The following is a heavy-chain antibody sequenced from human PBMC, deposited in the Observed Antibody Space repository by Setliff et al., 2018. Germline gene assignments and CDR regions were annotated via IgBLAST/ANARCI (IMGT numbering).Heavy chain of an antibody. CDR3: ARDHAYGSRFYYYNYGMDV. D-gene: IGHD3-10*01. CDR1: GFTFSSYW. V-gene: IGHV3-7*01. J-gene: IGHJ6*02. Sequence: GGSLRLSCAASGFTFSSYWMSWVRQAPGKGLEWVANIKQDGSEKYYVDSVKGRFTISRDNAKNSLYLQMNSLRAEDTAVYYCARDHAYGSRFYYYNYGMDVWGQGTTVTVSS. CDR2: IKQDGSEK.